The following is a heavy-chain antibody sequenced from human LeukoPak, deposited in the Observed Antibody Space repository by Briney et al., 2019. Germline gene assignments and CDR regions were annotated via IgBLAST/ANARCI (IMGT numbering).Heavy chain of an antibody. J-gene: IGHJ4*02. V-gene: IGHV3-23*01. CDR3: AKGSRGSCRGAYCYSFDN. D-gene: IGHD2-21*02. Sequence: GGSLRLSCAAPGFTFSSYAMSWVRQAPGKGLEWVSAISGSGGSTYYADSVKGRLTISRDNSKNTLYLQMNSLRAEDTAVYYCAKGSRGSCRGAYCYSFDNWGQGAVVTVSS. CDR1: GFTFSSYA. CDR2: ISGSGGST.